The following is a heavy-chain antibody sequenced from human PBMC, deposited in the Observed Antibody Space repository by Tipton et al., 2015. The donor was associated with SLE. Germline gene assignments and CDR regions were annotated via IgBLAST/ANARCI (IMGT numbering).Heavy chain of an antibody. J-gene: IGHJ4*02. D-gene: IGHD4-23*01. CDR3: ARDLPTTVVTPLDY. V-gene: IGHV3-48*03. CDR1: GFTFSRYE. CDR2: MSSNGNTI. Sequence: GSLRLSCVASGFTFSRYETDWVRQAPGKGLEWVSYMSSNGNTIYYADSVKGRFTVSRDNANNSLYLLMNSLRAEDTAVYYCARDLPTTVVTPLDYWGQGTLVTVSS.